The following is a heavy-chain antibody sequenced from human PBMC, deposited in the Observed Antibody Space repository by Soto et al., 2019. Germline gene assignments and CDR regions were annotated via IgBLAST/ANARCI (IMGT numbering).Heavy chain of an antibody. V-gene: IGHV3-66*01. J-gene: IGHJ4*02. CDR2: IYSGGST. D-gene: IGHD3-16*02. CDR3: ARDPPRFGGVIVFDY. Sequence: GGSLRLSCAASGFTVSSNYMSWVRQAPGKGLEWVSVIYSGGSTYYADSVKGRFTISRDNSKNTLYLQMNSLRAEDTAVYYCARDPPRFGGVIVFDYWGQGTLVTVSS. CDR1: GFTVSSNY.